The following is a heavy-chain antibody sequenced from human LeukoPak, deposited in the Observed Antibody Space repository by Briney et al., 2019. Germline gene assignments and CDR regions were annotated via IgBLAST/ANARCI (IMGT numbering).Heavy chain of an antibody. CDR3: ARDVWFGEEGWFDP. CDR1: GYTFTGYY. V-gene: IGHV1-2*02. D-gene: IGHD3-10*01. Sequence: GASVKVSCKASGYTFTGYYLHWVRQAPGQGLEWMGWINPDSGGTNYAQKFQGRVTMTRDTSISTAYMELSSLRSDDTAVYYCARDVWFGEEGWFDPWGQGTLVTVSS. CDR2: INPDSGGT. J-gene: IGHJ5*02.